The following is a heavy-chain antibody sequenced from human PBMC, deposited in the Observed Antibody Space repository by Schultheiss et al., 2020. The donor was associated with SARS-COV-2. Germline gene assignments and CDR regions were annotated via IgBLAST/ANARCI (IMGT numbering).Heavy chain of an antibody. V-gene: IGHV4-31*03. D-gene: IGHD6-6*01. Sequence: SETLSLTCTVSGGSISSGGYYWSWIRQHPGKGLEWIGYIYYSGSTYYNPSLKSRVTISVDTSKNQFSLKLSSVTAADTAVYYCARNGPGVGQLVFCDYWGQGTLVTVSS. CDR1: GGSISSGGYY. CDR2: IYYSGST. CDR3: ARNGPGVGQLVFCDY. J-gene: IGHJ4*02.